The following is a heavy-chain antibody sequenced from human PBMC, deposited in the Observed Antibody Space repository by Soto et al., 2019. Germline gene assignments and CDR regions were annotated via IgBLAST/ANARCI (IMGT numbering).Heavy chain of an antibody. D-gene: IGHD3-9*01. CDR2: ISSNGGST. J-gene: IGHJ4*02. Sequence: PGGSLRLSCAASGFTFSSYAMHWVRQAPGKGLEYVSAISSNGGSTYYANSVKGRFTISRDNSKNTLYLQMGSLRAEDMAVYYCARGALKYYDILTGYYTEETLFDYWGQGTLVTVSS. V-gene: IGHV3-64*01. CDR3: ARGALKYYDILTGYYTEETLFDY. CDR1: GFTFSSYA.